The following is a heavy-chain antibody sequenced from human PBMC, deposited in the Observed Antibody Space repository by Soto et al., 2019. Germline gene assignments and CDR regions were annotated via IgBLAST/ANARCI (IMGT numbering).Heavy chain of an antibody. Sequence: PGGSLRLSCAASGFRFSDHYMTWIRQAPGKGLEWVSKISGGGTTMYYADSVKGRFTVSRDNAKNSLYLQMNSLRAEDTAVYYCVGDPYYYGSAFWGQGALVTVS. CDR2: ISGGGTTM. CDR3: VGDPYYYGSAF. D-gene: IGHD3-10*01. J-gene: IGHJ4*02. V-gene: IGHV3-11*01. CDR1: GFRFSDHY.